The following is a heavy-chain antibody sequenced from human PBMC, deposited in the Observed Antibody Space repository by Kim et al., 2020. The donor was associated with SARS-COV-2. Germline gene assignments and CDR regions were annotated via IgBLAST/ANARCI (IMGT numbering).Heavy chain of an antibody. CDR2: IIPIFGTA. D-gene: IGHD3-22*01. CDR1: GGTFSSYA. V-gene: IGHV1-69*13. J-gene: IGHJ4*02. CDR3: ASSYYYDSSGYYYGGAYYFDY. Sequence: SVKVSCKASGGTFSSYAISWVRQAPGQGLEWMGGIIPIFGTANYAQKFQGRVTITADESTSTAYMELSSMRSEDTAVYYCASSYYYDSSGYYYGGAYYFDYWGQGTLVTVSS.